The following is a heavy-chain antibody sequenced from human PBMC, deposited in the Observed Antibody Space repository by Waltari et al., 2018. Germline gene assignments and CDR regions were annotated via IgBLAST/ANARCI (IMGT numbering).Heavy chain of an antibody. D-gene: IGHD3-22*01. J-gene: IGHJ3*02. CDR1: GGSISRGGYY. V-gene: IGHV4-31*03. Sequence: QVQLQESGPGLVKPSQTLSLTCTVSGGSISRGGYYWSWIRQHPGKGLEWIGYIYHSGSTYYNPSLKSRVTISVDRSKNQFSLKLSSVTAADTAVYYCARYYDSSGYDAFDIWGQGTMVTVSS. CDR2: IYHSGST. CDR3: ARYYDSSGYDAFDI.